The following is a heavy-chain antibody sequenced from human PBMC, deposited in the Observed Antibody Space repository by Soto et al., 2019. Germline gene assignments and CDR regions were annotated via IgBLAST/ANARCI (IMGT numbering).Heavy chain of an antibody. D-gene: IGHD4-4*01. CDR3: AKPGRGCNSDWMDT. Sequence: GGSRRLSCAASGFTFSSYGMHWVRQAPGKGLEWVAVISYDGSNKYYADSVKGRFTISRDNSKNTLYLQMNSLRAEDTAVYYCAKPGRGCNSDWMDTWGQGTLVTVSS. J-gene: IGHJ5*01. V-gene: IGHV3-30*18. CDR1: GFTFSSYG. CDR2: ISYDGSNK.